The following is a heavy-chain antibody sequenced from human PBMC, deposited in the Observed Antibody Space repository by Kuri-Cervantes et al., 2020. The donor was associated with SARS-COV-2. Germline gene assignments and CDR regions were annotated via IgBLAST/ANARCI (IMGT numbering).Heavy chain of an antibody. J-gene: IGHJ4*02. Sequence: GGSLRLSCAASGFTVNYYWMTWVRQAPGGGLEWVANVKQDGSETYYVESVKGRFTISRDNAKNSLYLQMNSLRADDTAVYYCARLGAAYVDTLVVMRAVHYFDSWGQGTLVTVSS. CDR2: VKQDGSET. V-gene: IGHV3-7*03. CDR3: ARLGAAYVDTLVVMRAVHYFDS. D-gene: IGHD5-18*01. CDR1: GFTVNYYW.